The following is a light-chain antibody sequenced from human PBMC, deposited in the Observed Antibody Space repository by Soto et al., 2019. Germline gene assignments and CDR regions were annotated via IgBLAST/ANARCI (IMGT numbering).Light chain of an antibody. J-gene: IGLJ1*01. CDR2: GNS. CDR1: SSNIGAGYD. CDR3: QSYDSSLSGYV. V-gene: IGLV1-40*01. Sequence: QSVLTQPPSVSGAPGQRVTISCTGSSSNIGAGYDVHWYQQLPGTAPKLLIFGNSNRPSGVPDRFSGSKSGTSASLAITRRQAEDEADYYCQSYDSSLSGYVFGTGTKLTVL.